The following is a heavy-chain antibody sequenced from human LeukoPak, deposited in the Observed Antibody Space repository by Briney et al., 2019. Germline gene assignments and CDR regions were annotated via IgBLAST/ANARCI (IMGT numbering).Heavy chain of an antibody. Sequence: GGSLRLSCAASGFTFSSYGMHWVRQAPGKGLEWVAFIRYDGSNKYYADSVKGRFTISRDNSKNTLYFQMNSLRVEDTAVYYCARETWFDPWGQGTLVTVSS. CDR1: GFTFSSYG. CDR3: ARETWFDP. CDR2: IRYDGSNK. J-gene: IGHJ5*02. V-gene: IGHV3-30*02.